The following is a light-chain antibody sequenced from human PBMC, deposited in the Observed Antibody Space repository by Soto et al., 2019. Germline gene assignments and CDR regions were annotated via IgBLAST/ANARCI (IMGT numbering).Light chain of an antibody. Sequence: VGDRVTITCRASQSISSWLAWYQQKPGKAPKLLIYDASSLESGVPSRFSGSGSGTEFTLTISSLQPDDFATYYCQQYNSYSWTFGQGTKVDNK. CDR2: DAS. CDR1: QSISSW. V-gene: IGKV1-5*01. J-gene: IGKJ1*01. CDR3: QQYNSYSWT.